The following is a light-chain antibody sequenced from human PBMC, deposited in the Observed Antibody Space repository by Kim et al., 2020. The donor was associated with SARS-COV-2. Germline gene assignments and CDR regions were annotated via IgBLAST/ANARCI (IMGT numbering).Light chain of an antibody. CDR3: SSYTTSGTLV. J-gene: IGLJ2*01. CDR2: DIT. Sequence: QSALTQPASLSGSRGQLITISCIGSSSDIGDSKHVCWYQQHPGKAPKLIIYDITNRPSGLSSRFSGSKSGNTASLTISGLQGEDEAVYYCSSYTTSGTLVFGGGTKVTVL. CDR1: SSDIGDSKH. V-gene: IGLV2-14*03.